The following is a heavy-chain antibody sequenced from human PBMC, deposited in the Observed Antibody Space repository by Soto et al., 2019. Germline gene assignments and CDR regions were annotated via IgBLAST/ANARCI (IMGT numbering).Heavy chain of an antibody. D-gene: IGHD5-18*01. CDR2: IDWDDDK. Sequence: GPTLVNPTQTLTLTCTFSGFSLSTSGMCVSWIRQPPGEALEWLALIDWDDDKYYSTSLKTRLTISKDTSKNQVVLTMTNMDPVDTATYYCARMPCYSHPFDYWGQGTLVTVSS. J-gene: IGHJ4*02. CDR1: GFSLSTSGMC. CDR3: ARMPCYSHPFDY. V-gene: IGHV2-70*01.